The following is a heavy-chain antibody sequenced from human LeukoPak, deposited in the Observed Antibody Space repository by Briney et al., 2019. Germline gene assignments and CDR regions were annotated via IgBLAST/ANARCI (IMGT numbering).Heavy chain of an antibody. CDR1: GGSISSSSYY. D-gene: IGHD5-12*01. CDR3: ARLRVYSGFLLGSLDAFDI. Sequence: SETLSLTCTVSGGSISSSSYYWGWIRQPPGKGLEWIGEINHSGSTNYNPSLKSRVTISVDTSKNQFSLKLSSVTAADTAVYYCARLRVYSGFLLGSLDAFDIWGQGTMVTVSS. CDR2: INHSGST. J-gene: IGHJ3*02. V-gene: IGHV4-39*07.